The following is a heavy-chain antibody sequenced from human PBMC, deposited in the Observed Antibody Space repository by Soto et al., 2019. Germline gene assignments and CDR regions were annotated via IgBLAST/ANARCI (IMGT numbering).Heavy chain of an antibody. CDR3: TKDTYSCSGYV. D-gene: IGHD2-15*01. V-gene: IGHV3-23*04. J-gene: IGHJ4*02. Sequence: EVQLVESGGDLVQPGGSLRLSCAASGFTFTNYLITWVRRAPGKGLEWVSSIDKSGGDTYYADSVKGRFTISRDNSKNTLYLQRNALRAEDSALYYGTKDTYSCSGYVCGQGTLVTVS. CDR1: GFTFTNYL. CDR2: IDKSGGDT.